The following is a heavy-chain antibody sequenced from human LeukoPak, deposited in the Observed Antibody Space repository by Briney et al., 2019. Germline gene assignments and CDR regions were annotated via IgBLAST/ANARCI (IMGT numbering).Heavy chain of an antibody. CDR1: GGSFGGYY. CDR2: IYYSGST. J-gene: IGHJ4*02. V-gene: IGHV4-59*01. CDR3: ARDFAAAGPTDY. Sequence: PSETLSLTCAVYGGSFGGYYWSWIRQPPGKGLEWIGYIYYSGSTNYNPSLKSRVTISVDTSKNQFSLKLSSVTAADTAVYYCARDFAAAGPTDYWGQGTLVTVSS. D-gene: IGHD6-13*01.